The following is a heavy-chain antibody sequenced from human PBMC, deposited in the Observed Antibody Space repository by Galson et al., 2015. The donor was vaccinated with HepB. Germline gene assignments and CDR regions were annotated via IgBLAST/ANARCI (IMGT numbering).Heavy chain of an antibody. Sequence: SLRLSCAASGLTSGTYAMSWVRQAPGKGLEWVAAISDSGGNTYYADSVKGRFTVSRDNYKNTLYLQMNTLRAEDTAVYYCAKAVQRDPLLVNGFDIWGQGTMVIVSS. V-gene: IGHV3-23*01. J-gene: IGHJ3*02. D-gene: IGHD1-26*01. CDR3: AKAVQRDPLLVNGFDI. CDR1: GLTSGTYA. CDR2: ISDSGGNT.